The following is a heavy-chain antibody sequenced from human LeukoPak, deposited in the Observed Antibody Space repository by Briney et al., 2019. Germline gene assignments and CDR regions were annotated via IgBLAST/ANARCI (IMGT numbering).Heavy chain of an antibody. V-gene: IGHV5-51*01. J-gene: IGHJ6*02. CDR2: IYPGDSDT. CDR1: GYSFSTYW. CDR3: ARRSHDYYGMDV. D-gene: IGHD2-15*01. Sequence: GESLKISCKGSGYSFSTYWIAWVRQMPGKGLEWMGIIYPGDSDTRYSPSFQGQVTFSADKSISTAYLQWSSLRASDTAMYYCARRSHDYYGMDVWGQGTTVIVS.